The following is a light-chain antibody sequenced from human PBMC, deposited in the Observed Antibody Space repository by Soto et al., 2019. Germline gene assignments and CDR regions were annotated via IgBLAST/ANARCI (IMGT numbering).Light chain of an antibody. CDR2: DAS. J-gene: IGKJ1*01. Sequence: EFVLTQSPGTLSLSPGERATLSCRASQTVRNNYLAWYQQKPGQAPRLLIYDASSRATGIPDRFSGGGSGTDFTLTISRLEPEDFAVYYCQQYSQWPWTFGRGTKVDIK. V-gene: IGKV3-20*01. CDR1: QTVRNNY. CDR3: QQYSQWPWT.